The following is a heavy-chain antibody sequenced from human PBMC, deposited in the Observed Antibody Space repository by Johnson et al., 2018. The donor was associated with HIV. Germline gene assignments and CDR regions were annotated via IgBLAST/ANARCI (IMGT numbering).Heavy chain of an antibody. CDR3: ARDRRLREDSFDN. CDR2: IKQDGSEK. V-gene: IGHV3-7*01. D-gene: IGHD4-17*01. CDR1: GFTFSIYW. J-gene: IGHJ3*02. Sequence: MLLVESGGGLVQPGGSLRLSCAASGFTFSIYWMTWVRQAPRKGLEWVANIKQDGSEKYYVDSVKGRFTISRDNAKNSLYLQMNSLRAEDTAVYYCARDRRLREDSFDNWGQGTMVTVSS.